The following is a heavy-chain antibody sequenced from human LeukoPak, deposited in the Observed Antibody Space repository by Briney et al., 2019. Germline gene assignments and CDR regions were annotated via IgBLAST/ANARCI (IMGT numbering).Heavy chain of an antibody. V-gene: IGHV1-2*02. J-gene: IGHJ3*02. CDR3: ARNYQGAFDI. CDR2: INPNSSGT. CDR1: GYTFTGHY. Sequence: ASVKVSCKASGYTFTGHYLHWVRQAPGQGLEWMGWINPNSSGTNYAQKFQGRVTMTRDTSISTAYMELSRLRSDDTAIYYCARNYQGAFDIWGQGTMVTVSS. D-gene: IGHD5-24*01.